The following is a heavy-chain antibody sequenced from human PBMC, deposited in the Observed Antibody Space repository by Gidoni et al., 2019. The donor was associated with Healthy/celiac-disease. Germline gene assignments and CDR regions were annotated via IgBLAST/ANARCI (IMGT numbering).Heavy chain of an antibody. Sequence: QVQLVESGGGVVQPGRSLRLSCAASGFTFSSYGMHWVRQAPGKGLEWVAVIWYDGSNKYYADSVKGRFTISRDNSKNTLYLQMNSLRAEDTAVYYCARDRASEAVAGGYYYGMDVWGQGTTVTVSS. CDR3: ARDRASEAVAGGYYYGMDV. J-gene: IGHJ6*02. V-gene: IGHV3-33*01. CDR2: IWYDGSNK. CDR1: GFTFSSYG. D-gene: IGHD6-19*01.